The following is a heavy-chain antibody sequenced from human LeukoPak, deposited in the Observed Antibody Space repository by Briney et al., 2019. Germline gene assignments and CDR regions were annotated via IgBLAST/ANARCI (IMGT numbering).Heavy chain of an antibody. CDR2: ITSGGTTI. D-gene: IGHD3-10*01. CDR3: AKGDYYDFDY. Sequence: GGSLRLSCAASGITFSSYEMNWVRQAPGKGLEWISHITSGGTTIYYADSVKGRFTISRDNAKKPLYLQMNSLRAEDTAVYYCAKGDYYDFDYWGQGTLVTVSS. V-gene: IGHV3-48*03. CDR1: GITFSSYE. J-gene: IGHJ4*02.